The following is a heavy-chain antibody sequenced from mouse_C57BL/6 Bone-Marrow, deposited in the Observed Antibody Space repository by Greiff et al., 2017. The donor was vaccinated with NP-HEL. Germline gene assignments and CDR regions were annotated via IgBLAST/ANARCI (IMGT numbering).Heavy chain of an antibody. CDR3: TTGMGGNYFDY. CDR1: GFNIKDDY. Sequence: EVKVVESGAELVRPGASVKLSCTASGFNIKDDYMPWVKQRPEQGLEWIGWINPENVDTEYPSKFHAKATITADKSSNTAYLQRSSLTYEDTAVYYCTTGMGGNYFDYWGQGTTLTVSS. J-gene: IGHJ2*01. D-gene: IGHD2-3*01. CDR2: INPENVDT. V-gene: IGHV14-4*01.